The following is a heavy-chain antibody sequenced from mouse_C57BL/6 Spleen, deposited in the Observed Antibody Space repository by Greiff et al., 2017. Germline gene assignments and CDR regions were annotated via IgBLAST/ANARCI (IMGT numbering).Heavy chain of an antibody. CDR1: GYTFTSYW. V-gene: IGHV1-64*01. D-gene: IGHD1-1*01. Sequence: QVQLQQPGAELVKPGASVKLSCKASGYTFTSYWMHWVKQRPGQGLEWIGMIHPNSGSTNYNEKFKSKATLTVDKSSSTAYMQLSSLTSEDSAVYYCAGSSSYNYAMDYWGQGTSVTVSS. CDR2: IHPNSGST. CDR3: AGSSSYNYAMDY. J-gene: IGHJ4*01.